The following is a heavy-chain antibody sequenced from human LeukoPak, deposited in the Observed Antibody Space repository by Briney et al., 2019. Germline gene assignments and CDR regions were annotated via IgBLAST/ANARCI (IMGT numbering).Heavy chain of an antibody. V-gene: IGHV3-7*01. D-gene: IGHD4-11*01. Sequence: GGSLRLSCAASGFTFSNYWMNWVRQAPGKGLEWVANIKQDGSDKYYVDSVKGRFTISRDNAKNSLYLQMNSLRAEDTAVYYCAREKGNYDGYYNYYMDVGGKGTTVTVSS. CDR2: IKQDGSDK. CDR3: AREKGNYDGYYNYYMDV. J-gene: IGHJ6*03. CDR1: GFTFSNYW.